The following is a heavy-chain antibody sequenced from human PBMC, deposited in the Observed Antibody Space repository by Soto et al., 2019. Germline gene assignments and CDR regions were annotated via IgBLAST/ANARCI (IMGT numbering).Heavy chain of an antibody. J-gene: IGHJ4*02. CDR1: GFTFSSYA. CDR3: ARAVVGATSFDY. CDR2: ISYDGSNK. D-gene: IGHD1-26*01. Sequence: QVQLVESGGGVVQPGRSLRLSCAASGFTFSSYAMHWVRQAPGKGLEWVAVISYDGSNKYYADSVKGRFTISRDNSKNTLYLQMSSLIAEDTAVYYCARAVVGATSFDYWGQGTLVTVSS. V-gene: IGHV3-30-3*01.